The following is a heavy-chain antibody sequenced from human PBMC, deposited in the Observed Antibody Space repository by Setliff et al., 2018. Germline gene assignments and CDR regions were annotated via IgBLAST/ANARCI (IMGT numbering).Heavy chain of an antibody. V-gene: IGHV4-39*07. J-gene: IGHJ4*02. CDR1: GASISSSSYY. CDR3: ASQEPLYSSGWYYFDY. CDR2: IFYGGST. Sequence: PSETLSLTCTVSGASISSSSYYWAWIRQPPGRGLELIGSIFYGGSTYYNPSLKSRVTISIDASKNQFSLKLSSVTAADTAVYYCASQEPLYSSGWYYFDYWGQGTLVTVSS. D-gene: IGHD6-19*01.